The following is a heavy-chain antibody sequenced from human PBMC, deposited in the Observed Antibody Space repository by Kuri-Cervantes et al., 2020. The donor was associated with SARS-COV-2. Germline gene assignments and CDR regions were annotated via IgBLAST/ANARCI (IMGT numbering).Heavy chain of an antibody. CDR3: ARESVRRITIFGVLTRYGMDV. V-gene: IGHV4-4*02. D-gene: IGHD3-3*01. CDR1: GGSISSSNW. J-gene: IGHJ6*02. CDR2: IYYSGST. Sequence: SCAVSGGSISSSNWWTWVRQPPGKGLEWIGYIYYSGSTYYNPSLKSRVTISVDTSKNQFSLKLSSVTAADTAVYYCARESVRRITIFGVLTRYGMDVWGQGTTVTVSS.